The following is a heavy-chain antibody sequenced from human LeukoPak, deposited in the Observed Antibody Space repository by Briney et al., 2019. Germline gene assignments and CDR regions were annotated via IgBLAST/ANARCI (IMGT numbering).Heavy chain of an antibody. Sequence: ASVKVSCKASGGTFGNYAISWVRQAPGQGLEWMGGTIPLFDTANYAQKFQGRLTITADEPTSTAYMELSSLRSEDTAVYYCARETRKNAAGGTDFFDYWGQGTLVTVSS. J-gene: IGHJ4*02. V-gene: IGHV1-69*13. D-gene: IGHD6-13*01. CDR1: GGTFGNYA. CDR2: TIPLFDTA. CDR3: ARETRKNAAGGTDFFDY.